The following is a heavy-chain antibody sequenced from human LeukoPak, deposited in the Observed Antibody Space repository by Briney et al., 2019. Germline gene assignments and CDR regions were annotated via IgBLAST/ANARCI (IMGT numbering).Heavy chain of an antibody. J-gene: IGHJ5*02. CDR1: GGSIISTSFY. CDR3: ARLYYDSRGYYWFDR. D-gene: IGHD3-22*01. V-gene: IGHV4-39*01. Sequence: SETLSLTCTVSGGSIISTSFYWGWIRHPPGKGLAWLGSIYHSGSTYDNPSLKSRVTISVDRPKNQFSLKLSSVTAADTAVYYCARLYYDSRGYYWFDRWGQGTLVTVSS. CDR2: IYHSGST.